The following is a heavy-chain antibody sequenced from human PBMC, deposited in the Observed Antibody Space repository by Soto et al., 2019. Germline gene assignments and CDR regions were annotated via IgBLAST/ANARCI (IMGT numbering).Heavy chain of an antibody. CDR3: ARWTGFPPYYYYGMDV. V-gene: IGHV3-48*03. CDR2: ISSSGSTI. CDR1: GFIFSSYE. Sequence: RRLSCAASGFIFSSYEMNWVRQAPGKGLEWVSYISSSGSTIYYADSVKGRFTISRDNAKNSLYLQMNSLRAEDTAVYYCARWTGFPPYYYYGMDVWGQGTTVTVSS. J-gene: IGHJ6*02. D-gene: IGHD3-9*01.